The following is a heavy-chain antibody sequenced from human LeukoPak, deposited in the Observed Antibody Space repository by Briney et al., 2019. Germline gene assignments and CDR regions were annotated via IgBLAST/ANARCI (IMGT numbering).Heavy chain of an antibody. J-gene: IGHJ5*02. CDR2: IYYSGST. Sequence: SETLSLTCTVSGGSVSSGSYYWSWIRQPPGKGLEWIGYIYYSGSTNYNPPLKSRVTISVDTSKNQFSLKLSSVTAADTAVYYCARVYYDFWSGLYNNWFDPWGQGTLVTVSS. D-gene: IGHD3-3*01. CDR1: GGSVSSGSYY. V-gene: IGHV4-61*01. CDR3: ARVYYDFWSGLYNNWFDP.